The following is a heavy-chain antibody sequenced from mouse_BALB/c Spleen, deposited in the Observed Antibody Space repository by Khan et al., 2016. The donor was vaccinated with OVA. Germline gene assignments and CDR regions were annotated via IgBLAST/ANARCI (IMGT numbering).Heavy chain of an antibody. J-gene: IGHJ4*01. Sequence: EVELVAAGGGLVQPGGSRKLSCAASGFTFSDYGMAWVRQAPGKGPEWVAFISNLAYSNYYADTVTGPITIANENTKNTLYLGVRSLRSKDTAMYYCGRRGLRRGAMDYWGQGTSVTVSS. D-gene: IGHD1-2*01. CDR1: GFTFSDYG. CDR2: ISNLAYSN. CDR3: GRRGLRRGAMDY. V-gene: IGHV5-15*02.